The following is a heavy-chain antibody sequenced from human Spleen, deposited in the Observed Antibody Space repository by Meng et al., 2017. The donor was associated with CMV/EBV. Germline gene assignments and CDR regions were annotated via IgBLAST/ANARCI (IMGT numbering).Heavy chain of an antibody. CDR2: IRYDGRNK. V-gene: IGHV3-30*02. Sequence: AASRVNLSSGGMHWVRQAPGKGLEWVTFIRYDGRNKYYADSVKGRFTISRDNSKNTLYLQMNSLRAEDTGVYYCAKGGIIAGWWFDPWGQGTLVTVSS. CDR1: RVNLSSGG. J-gene: IGHJ5*02. CDR3: AKGGIIAGWWFDP. D-gene: IGHD3-16*02.